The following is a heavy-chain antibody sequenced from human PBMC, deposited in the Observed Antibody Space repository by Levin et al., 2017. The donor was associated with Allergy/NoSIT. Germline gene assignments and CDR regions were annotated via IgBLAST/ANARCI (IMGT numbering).Heavy chain of an antibody. V-gene: IGHV4-61*02. CDR3: ARYSYVGYYYYYMDV. D-gene: IGHD5-18*01. Sequence: SETLSLTCTVSGGSISSGSYYWSWIRQPAGKGLEWIGRIYTSGSTNYNPSLKSRVTISVDTSKNQFSLKLSSVTAADTAVYYCARYSYVGYYYYYMDVWGKGTTVTVSS. CDR1: GGSISSGSYY. CDR2: IYTSGST. J-gene: IGHJ6*03.